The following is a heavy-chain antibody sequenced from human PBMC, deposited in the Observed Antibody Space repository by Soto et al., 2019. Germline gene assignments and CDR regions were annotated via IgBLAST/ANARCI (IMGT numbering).Heavy chain of an antibody. Sequence: QVQLVQSGAEVKKPGSSVKVSCKASGGTFSSYAISWVRQAPGQGLEWMGGIIPIFGTANYAQKFQGRVTITADESTSTAYMELSSLRSEDMAVYYCARPRGYYDSSGYYVFDYWGQGTLVTVSS. D-gene: IGHD3-22*01. J-gene: IGHJ4*02. CDR1: GGTFSSYA. CDR2: IIPIFGTA. CDR3: ARPRGYYDSSGYYVFDY. V-gene: IGHV1-69*01.